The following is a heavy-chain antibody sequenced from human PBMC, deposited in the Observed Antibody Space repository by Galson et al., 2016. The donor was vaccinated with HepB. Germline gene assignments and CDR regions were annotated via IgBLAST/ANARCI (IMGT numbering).Heavy chain of an antibody. J-gene: IGHJ6*02. CDR1: GFTFSNYD. V-gene: IGHV3-13*01. CDR3: AKGHSQTYYYYYGMDV. Sequence: SLRLSCAASGFTFSNYDMHWVRQSMGKGLEWVSGYVVAGNTYYADSVKGRFIISRDNSKNTLCLQMNSLRAEDTAVYFCAKGHSQTYYYYYGMDVWGQGTTVTVSS. CDR2: YVVAGNT. D-gene: IGHD1-26*01.